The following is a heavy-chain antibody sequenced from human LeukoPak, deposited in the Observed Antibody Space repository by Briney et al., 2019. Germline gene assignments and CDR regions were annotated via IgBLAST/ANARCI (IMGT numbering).Heavy chain of an antibody. Sequence: GRSLRLSSAASGFTFSSYGMHWVRQAPGKGLEWVAVIWYDGSNKYYADSVKGRFTISRDNSKNTLYLQMNSLRAEDTAVYYCARESLRIRYCSSTSCYPDYWGQGTLVTVSS. J-gene: IGHJ4*02. V-gene: IGHV3-33*01. CDR2: IWYDGSNK. CDR3: ARESLRIRYCSSTSCYPDY. CDR1: GFTFSSYG. D-gene: IGHD2-2*01.